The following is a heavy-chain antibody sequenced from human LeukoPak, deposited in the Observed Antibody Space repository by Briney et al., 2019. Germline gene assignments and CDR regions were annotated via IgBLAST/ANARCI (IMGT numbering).Heavy chain of an antibody. D-gene: IGHD2-2*01. CDR1: GFTFSSYS. J-gene: IGHJ6*02. V-gene: IGHV3-30*03. CDR3: ARERYCSSTSCYLGGVYYYGMDV. CDR2: MSYDGSNK. Sequence: PGGSLRLSCAASGFTFSSYSMNWVRQAPGKGLEWVAVMSYDGSNKYYADSVKGRFTISRDNSKNTLYLQMNSLRAEDTAVYYCARERYCSSTSCYLGGVYYYGMDVWGQGTTVTVSS.